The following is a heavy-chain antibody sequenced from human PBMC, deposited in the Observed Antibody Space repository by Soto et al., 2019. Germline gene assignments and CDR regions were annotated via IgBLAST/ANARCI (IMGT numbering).Heavy chain of an antibody. V-gene: IGHV3-33*01. CDR3: AREGCGGDCYYYYHYGMDV. Sequence: QVQLVESGGGVVQPGRSLRLSCAASGFTFSSYGMHWVRQAPGKGLEWVAVIWYDGSNKYYADSVKGRFTISRDNSKNTLYLQMNSLRAEDTAVYYCAREGCGGDCYYYYHYGMDVWGQGTTVTVSS. CDR2: IWYDGSNK. J-gene: IGHJ6*02. CDR1: GFTFSSYG. D-gene: IGHD2-21*02.